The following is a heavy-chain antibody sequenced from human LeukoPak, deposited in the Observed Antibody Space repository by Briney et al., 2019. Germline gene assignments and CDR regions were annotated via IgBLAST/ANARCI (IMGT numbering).Heavy chain of an antibody. J-gene: IGHJ4*02. V-gene: IGHV3-30*03. CDR3: ARPNDYGDLPPFDY. CDR1: GFTFSSYG. Sequence: GGSLRLSCAASGFTFSSYGMHWVRQAPGKGLEWVAVISYDGSNKYYADSVKGRFTISRDNSKNTLYLQMNSLRAEDTAVYYCARPNDYGDLPPFDYWGQGTLVTVSS. D-gene: IGHD4-17*01. CDR2: ISYDGSNK.